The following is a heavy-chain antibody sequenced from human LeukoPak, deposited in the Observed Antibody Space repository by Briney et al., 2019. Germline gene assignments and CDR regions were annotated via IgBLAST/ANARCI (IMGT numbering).Heavy chain of an antibody. Sequence: GGSLRLSCTAAGFIFNDFDFHWVRQGPGKGLDWVSAIGIGGDTHYSGSVKGRFTISRENAKNSLFLHMNSLRAGDTAVYYCARDRFGMDVWGRGTTVIVSS. CDR1: GFIFNDFD. V-gene: IGHV3-13*01. CDR2: IGIGGDT. CDR3: ARDRFGMDV. J-gene: IGHJ6*02.